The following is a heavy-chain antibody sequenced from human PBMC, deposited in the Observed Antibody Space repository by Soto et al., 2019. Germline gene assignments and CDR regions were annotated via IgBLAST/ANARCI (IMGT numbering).Heavy chain of an antibody. J-gene: IGHJ6*02. CDR1: GFTFSSYA. D-gene: IGHD2-21*01. Sequence: EVQLVESGGGLVQPGGSPRLSCAASGFTFSSYAMHWVRQAPGKGLEYVSVITSSGGNTDYASSVKGRFTISRDNSKNTRYLQMGSLRAEDMAVYYCARRIPFGYGMDVWGQGTTVTVSS. V-gene: IGHV3-64*01. CDR2: ITSSGGNT. CDR3: ARRIPFGYGMDV.